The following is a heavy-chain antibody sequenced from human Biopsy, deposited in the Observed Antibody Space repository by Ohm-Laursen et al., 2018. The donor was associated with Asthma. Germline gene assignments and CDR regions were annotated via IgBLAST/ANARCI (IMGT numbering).Heavy chain of an antibody. CDR3: ARSYDTDSYPVLVLDY. CDR1: GGTFSTLG. Sequence: SVKVSCKSSGGTFSTLGISWVRQAPGQGLEWMGRIIPFYGTATYAQNFQGRLTLTADESTSTAYMELSSLRSEDTAVYFCARSYDTDSYPVLVLDYWGQGTLVTVSS. V-gene: IGHV1-69*13. CDR2: IIPFYGTA. J-gene: IGHJ4*02. D-gene: IGHD3-22*01.